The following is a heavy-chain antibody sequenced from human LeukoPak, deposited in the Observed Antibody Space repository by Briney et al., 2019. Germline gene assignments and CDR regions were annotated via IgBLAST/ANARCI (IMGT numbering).Heavy chain of an antibody. CDR2: ISAYNGNT. J-gene: IGHJ3*02. Sequence: ASVKVSCKASGYTFTSYGISWVRQAPGQGLEWMGWISAYNGNTNYAQKLQSRVTMTTDTSTSTAYMELRSLRSDDTAVYYCARGVLLKARDAFDIWGQGTMVTVSS. CDR3: ARGVLLKARDAFDI. D-gene: IGHD3-10*01. CDR1: GYTFTSYG. V-gene: IGHV1-18*01.